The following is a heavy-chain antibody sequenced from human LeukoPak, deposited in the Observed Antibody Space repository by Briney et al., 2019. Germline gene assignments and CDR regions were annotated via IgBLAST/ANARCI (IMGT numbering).Heavy chain of an antibody. CDR1: GGSISSSSYY. CDR3: ARRGDSSSWTN. D-gene: IGHD6-13*01. Sequence: SETLSLACTVSGGSISSSSYYWGWIRQPPGKGLEWIGSIYYSGSTYYNPSLKSRVTISVDTSKNQFSLKLSSVTAADTAVYYCARRGDSSSWTNWGQGTLVTVSS. V-gene: IGHV4-39*01. J-gene: IGHJ4*02. CDR2: IYYSGST.